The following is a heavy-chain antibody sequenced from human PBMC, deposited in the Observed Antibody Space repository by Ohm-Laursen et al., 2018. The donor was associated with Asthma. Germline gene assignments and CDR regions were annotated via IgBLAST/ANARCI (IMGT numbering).Heavy chain of an antibody. D-gene: IGHD1-26*01. J-gene: IGHJ1*01. CDR3: ARIGAEWELPGREYSLHH. V-gene: IGHV3-21*01. CDR2: ISTASTFI. Sequence: SLRLSCAASGFTFSNFAMHWVRQFPGKGLEWVASISTASTFIYYADSVRGRFTTSRGNAKNSVYLQMNSLRAEDTALYYCARIGAEWELPGREYSLHHWGEGTLVTVSS. CDR1: GFTFSNFA.